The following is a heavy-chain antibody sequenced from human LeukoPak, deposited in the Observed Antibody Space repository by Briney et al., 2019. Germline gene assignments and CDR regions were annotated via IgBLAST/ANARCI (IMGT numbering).Heavy chain of an antibody. CDR3: ARGLSTWRNAFDI. J-gene: IGHJ3*02. Sequence: GGSLRLSCAASGFTFSSYWMHWVRQAPGKGLVCISRIGSDGITTNYADSVKGRFTISRDNAKSTLYLQMNSLRAEDTAVYYCARGLSTWRNAFDIWGQGTMVTVSS. V-gene: IGHV3-74*01. CDR2: IGSDGITT. D-gene: IGHD2/OR15-2a*01. CDR1: GFTFSSYW.